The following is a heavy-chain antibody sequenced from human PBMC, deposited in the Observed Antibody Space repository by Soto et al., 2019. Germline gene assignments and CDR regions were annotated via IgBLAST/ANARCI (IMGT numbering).Heavy chain of an antibody. D-gene: IGHD3-3*01. CDR3: ARQYYDFWSYYYGMGV. Sequence: SETLSLTCTVSGGSISSGDYYWSWIRQPPGKGLEWIGYIYYSGSTYYNPSLKSRVTISVDTSKNQFSLKLSSVTAADTAVYYCARQYYDFWSYYYGMGVWGQGTTVTVSS. J-gene: IGHJ6*02. CDR1: GGSISSGDYY. CDR2: IYYSGST. V-gene: IGHV4-30-4*01.